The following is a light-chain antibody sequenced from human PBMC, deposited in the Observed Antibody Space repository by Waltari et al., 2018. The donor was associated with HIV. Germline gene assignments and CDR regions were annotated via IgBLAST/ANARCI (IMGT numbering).Light chain of an antibody. V-gene: IGLV6-57*04. Sequence: NFMLTQPHSVSESPGKTVTISCTRSSGSIVSNYVQWYQQRPGSAPTTVIYEDKQRPSGVPDLFSGSIDSSSHSASLTISGLKTEDEADYYCQSYDSTNWVFGGGTKLTVL. J-gene: IGLJ2*01. CDR1: SGSIVSNY. CDR2: EDK. CDR3: QSYDSTNWV.